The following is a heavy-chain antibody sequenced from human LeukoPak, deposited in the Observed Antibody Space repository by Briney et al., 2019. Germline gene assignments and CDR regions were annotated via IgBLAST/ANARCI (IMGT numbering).Heavy chain of an antibody. CDR2: IRSKANSYAT. V-gene: IGHV3-73*01. Sequence: GGSLRLSCAASGFTFSGSAMHWVRQASGKGLEWVGRIRSKANSYATAYAASVKGRFTISRDDSKNTAYLQMNSLKTEDTAVYYCTARQFGMDVWGQGTTVTVSS. D-gene: IGHD6-19*01. CDR1: GFTFSGSA. J-gene: IGHJ6*02. CDR3: TARQFGMDV.